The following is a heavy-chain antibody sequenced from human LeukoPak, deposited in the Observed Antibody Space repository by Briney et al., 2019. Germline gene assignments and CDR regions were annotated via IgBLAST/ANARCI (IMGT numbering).Heavy chain of an antibody. CDR1: GYTLTELS. CDR3: ATHSGSYFVLADDAFDI. D-gene: IGHD1-26*01. J-gene: IGHJ3*02. CDR2: FDPEDGET. V-gene: IGHV1-24*01. Sequence: ASVNVSCKVSGYTLTELSMHWVRQAPGKGLEWMGGFDPEDGETIYAQKFQGRVTMTEDTSTDTAYMELSSLRSEDTAVYYCATHSGSYFVLADDAFDIWGQGTMVTVSS.